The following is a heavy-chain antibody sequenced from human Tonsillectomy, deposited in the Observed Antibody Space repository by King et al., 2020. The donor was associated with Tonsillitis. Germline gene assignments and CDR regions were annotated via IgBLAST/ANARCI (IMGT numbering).Heavy chain of an antibody. Sequence: VQLVESGGGLVQPGGSLRLSCAASGFTFSSYWMSWVRQAPGRGLEWVANIKQDGSEKYYVDSVKGRFTISSNNAKNSVYLQMKSLRGEETAVYYFARDHRTAWGTYYFYYMDVWGKGTTVTVSS. CDR1: GFTFSSYW. CDR3: ARDHRTAWGTYYFYYMDV. CDR2: IKQDGSEK. V-gene: IGHV3-7*04. D-gene: IGHD3-16*01. J-gene: IGHJ6*03.